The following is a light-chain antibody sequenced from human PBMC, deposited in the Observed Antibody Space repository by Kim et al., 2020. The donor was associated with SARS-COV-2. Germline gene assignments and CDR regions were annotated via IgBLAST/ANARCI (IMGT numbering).Light chain of an antibody. CDR1: QSISSW. Sequence: EIQMTQSPSTLSASVGDRVTITCRASQSISSWLAWYQQKPGKAPKLLIYKASSLESGVPSRFSGSGSGTEFTLTISSLQPDDFATYYCQQYNSYSPLTFGGGTKLEI. V-gene: IGKV1-5*03. J-gene: IGKJ4*01. CDR3: QQYNSYSPLT. CDR2: KAS.